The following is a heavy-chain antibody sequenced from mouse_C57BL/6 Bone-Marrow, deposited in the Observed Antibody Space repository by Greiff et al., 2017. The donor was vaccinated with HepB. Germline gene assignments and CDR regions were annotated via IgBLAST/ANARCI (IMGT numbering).Heavy chain of an antibody. V-gene: IGHV7-3*01. CDR3: ARSHYDGSSDVRYAMDY. D-gene: IGHD1-1*01. Sequence: EVQGVESGGGLVQPGGSLSLSCAASGFTFTDYYMRWVRQPPGKALEWLGFIRNKANGYTTADSASVKGRFTISSDNSQSILYLQMNARRAEDSATYDCARSHYDGSSDVRYAMDYWGQGTSVTVSS. CDR1: GFTFTDYY. J-gene: IGHJ4*01. CDR2: IRNKANGYTT.